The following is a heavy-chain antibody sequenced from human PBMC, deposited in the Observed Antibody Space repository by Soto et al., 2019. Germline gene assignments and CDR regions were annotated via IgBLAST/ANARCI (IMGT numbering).Heavy chain of an antibody. Sequence: QLQLQESGPGLVKPSETLSLTCTVSGGSISSSSYYWGWIRQPPGKGLEWIGSIYYSGSTYYNPSLKRRVTLSLDTSKNQFSLKLSSVTAADTAVYYCARGKEDIVLMVYAPVPSYFDYWGQGTLVTVSS. J-gene: IGHJ4*02. CDR1: GGSISSSSYY. V-gene: IGHV4-39*01. CDR3: ARGKEDIVLMVYAPVPSYFDY. D-gene: IGHD2-8*01. CDR2: IYYSGST.